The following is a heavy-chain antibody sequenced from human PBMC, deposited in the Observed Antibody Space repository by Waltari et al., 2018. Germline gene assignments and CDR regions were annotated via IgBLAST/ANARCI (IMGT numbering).Heavy chain of an antibody. CDR1: GSTFSDHY. D-gene: IGHD2-2*02. CDR3: VRSYTASPMDV. Sequence: EAKLVASGGDLVHSGGSLIPPCAGPGSTFSDHYIDWVRQAPGKGLEWLGLTRNKENSYSTVYAASVKGRFTISRDDSKNLAYLQMNSLRIEDTAIYYCVRSYTASPMDVWGQGTTVTVSS. CDR2: TRNKENSYST. V-gene: IGHV3-72*01. J-gene: IGHJ6*02.